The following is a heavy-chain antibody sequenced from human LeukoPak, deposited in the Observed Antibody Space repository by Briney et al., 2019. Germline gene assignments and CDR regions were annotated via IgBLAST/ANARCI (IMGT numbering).Heavy chain of an antibody. V-gene: IGHV3-66*01. CDR2: IYSGGRT. CDR1: GFTVSRNY. J-gene: IGHJ2*01. D-gene: IGHD3-16*01. Sequence: GGSLRLSCAASGFTVSRNYMSWVRQAPGKGLECVSVIYSGGRTYYADSVRGRFTISRDKSKNTLSLQMNSLRAEDTAVYYCARNWGNWYFDLWGRGTLVTVSS. CDR3: ARNWGNWYFDL.